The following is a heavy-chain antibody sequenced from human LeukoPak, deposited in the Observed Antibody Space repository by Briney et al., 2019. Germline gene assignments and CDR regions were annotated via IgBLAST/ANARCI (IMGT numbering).Heavy chain of an antibody. CDR3: SSQPAVVDLDL. J-gene: IGHJ4*02. CDR1: GFTFSSYW. D-gene: IGHD5-18*01. CDR2: IEPDGSEK. V-gene: IGHV3-7*01. Sequence: GGSLRLSCAAPGFTFSSYWMTWVRQAPGKGLEWVAYIEPDGSEKTYVDSVKGRFTISRDNAKNSLYLQMNSLRVEDTAVYYCSSQPAVVDLDLWGQGTLVTVSS.